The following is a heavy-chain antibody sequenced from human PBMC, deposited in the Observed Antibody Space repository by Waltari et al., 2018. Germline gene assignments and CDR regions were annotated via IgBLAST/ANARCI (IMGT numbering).Heavy chain of an antibody. J-gene: IGHJ6*02. CDR2: IIPIFGTA. CDR3: ARDYRGIAVAGEGMDV. V-gene: IGHV1-69*13. Sequence: QVQLVQSGAEVKKPGSSVKVSCKASGGTFSSYALSWVREAPGQGLAWMGGIIPIFGTANYAQKFQGRVTITADESTSTAYMELSSLRSEDTAVYYCARDYRGIAVAGEGMDVWGQGTTVTVSS. D-gene: IGHD6-19*01. CDR1: GGTFSSYA.